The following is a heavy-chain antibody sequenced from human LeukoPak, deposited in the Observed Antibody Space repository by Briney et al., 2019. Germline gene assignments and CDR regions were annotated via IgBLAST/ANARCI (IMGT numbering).Heavy chain of an antibody. CDR2: IRYEGSNK. D-gene: IGHD1-1*01. Sequence: PGGSLRLSCAASGFTYSSYGMHWVRQAPGKGLEWVAFIRYEGSNKYYADSVKGRFTISRDNSKNTLYLQMNSLRAEDTAVYYCAITQLAAASDAFDIWGQGTMVTVSS. CDR3: AITQLAAASDAFDI. CDR1: GFTYSSYG. J-gene: IGHJ3*02. V-gene: IGHV3-30*02.